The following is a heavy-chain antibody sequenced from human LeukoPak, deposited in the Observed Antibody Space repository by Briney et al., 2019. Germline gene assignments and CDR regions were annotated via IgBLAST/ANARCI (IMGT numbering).Heavy chain of an antibody. D-gene: IGHD5-12*01. CDR3: ARVAGYPNYYFDY. Sequence: SQTLSLTCTVSGGSISSGGYYWGWIRQHPGKGREWIVYIYYSGSTYYNPSLKSRVTISVDTSKNQFSLKLSSVTAADTVVYYCARVAGYPNYYFDYWGQGTLVTVSS. CDR2: IYYSGST. V-gene: IGHV4-31*03. J-gene: IGHJ4*02. CDR1: GGSISSGGYY.